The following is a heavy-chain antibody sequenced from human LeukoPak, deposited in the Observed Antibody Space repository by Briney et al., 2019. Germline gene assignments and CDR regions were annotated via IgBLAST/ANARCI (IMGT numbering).Heavy chain of an antibody. Sequence: SETLSLTCAVYGGSFSGYYWSWIRQPPGNGLEWIGEINHSGSTNYNPSLKSRVTISVDTSKNQFSLKLSSVTAADTAVYYCASGWFGVNYWGQGTLVTVSS. CDR1: GGSFSGYY. V-gene: IGHV4-34*01. CDR3: ASGWFGVNY. J-gene: IGHJ4*02. D-gene: IGHD3-10*01. CDR2: INHSGST.